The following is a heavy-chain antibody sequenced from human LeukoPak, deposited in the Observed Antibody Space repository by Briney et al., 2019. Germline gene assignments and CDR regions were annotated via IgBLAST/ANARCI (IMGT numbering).Heavy chain of an antibody. V-gene: IGHV3-21*01. J-gene: IGHJ4*02. CDR2: ISSSSSYI. CDR1: GLIFSNYW. CDR3: ARPRGCGSARCNNFDY. D-gene: IGHD2-2*01. Sequence: GGSLRLSCAASGLIFSNYWMGWVRQAPGKGLEWVSSISSSSSYIYYADSVKGRFTISRDNTKKSLYLQLNSLRPEDSAVYYCARPRGCGSARCNNFDYWGQGTLVTVSS.